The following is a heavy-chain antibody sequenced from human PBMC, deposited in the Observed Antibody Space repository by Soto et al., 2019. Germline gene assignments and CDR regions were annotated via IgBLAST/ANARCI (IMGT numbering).Heavy chain of an antibody. Sequence: SETLSLTCTVSGDSVSSSSYFWGWIRQPPGKGLECIGSIYYSGSTYYNPSLKSRVTISGDTSKNQFSLRLSSVTAADTAVYFCARQSSTSLASRYFDYWGQGTLVTVSS. CDR3: ARQSSTSLASRYFDY. CDR2: IYYSGST. D-gene: IGHD6-6*01. V-gene: IGHV4-39*01. CDR1: GDSVSSSSYF. J-gene: IGHJ4*02.